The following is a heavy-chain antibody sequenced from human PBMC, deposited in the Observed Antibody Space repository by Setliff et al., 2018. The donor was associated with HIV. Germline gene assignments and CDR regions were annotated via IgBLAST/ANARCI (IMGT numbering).Heavy chain of an antibody. CDR1: GGPFNVHK. CDR3: ARGQFVSPGRPRHYMDV. V-gene: IGHV4-34*01. CDR2: ISHTGSA. D-gene: IGHD6-6*01. Sequence: PSETLSLTCNVYGGPFNVHKWNWVRRTPAKGLEWIGDISHTGSASYNPALGSRVAISVDAVRKRFSLNIRSLTAADTALYFCARGQFVSPGRPRHYMDVWGKGTSVTVSS. J-gene: IGHJ6*03.